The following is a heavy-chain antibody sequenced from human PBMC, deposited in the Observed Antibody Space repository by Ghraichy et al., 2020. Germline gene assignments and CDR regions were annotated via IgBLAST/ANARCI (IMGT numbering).Heavy chain of an antibody. CDR2: IYTTGHT. Sequence: SLNISCTVSGGSIRSGSYYWSWIRQSAGKGLEWIGRIYTTGHTNYNPSLKSRVTMSIDTSKNQFSLQLSSVPAADTAVYYCATAEVQYHFNWFDPWGQGTLVTVSS. J-gene: IGHJ5*02. CDR1: GGSIRSGSYY. CDR3: ATAEVQYHFNWFDP. D-gene: IGHD1-1*01. V-gene: IGHV4-61*02.